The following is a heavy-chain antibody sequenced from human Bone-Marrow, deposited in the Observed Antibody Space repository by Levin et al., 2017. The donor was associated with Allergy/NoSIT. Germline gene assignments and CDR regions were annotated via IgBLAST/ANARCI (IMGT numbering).Heavy chain of an antibody. CDR3: AAPRYYDILTGYQTHYYYYYYGMDV. D-gene: IGHD3-9*01. CDR1: GFTFTSSA. CDR2: IVVGSGNT. J-gene: IGHJ6*02. Sequence: SVKVSCKASGFTFTSSAVQWVRQARGQRLEWIGWIVVGSGNTNYAQKFQERVTITRDMSTSTAYMELSSLRSEDTAVYYCAAPRYYDILTGYQTHYYYYYYGMDVWGQGTTVTVSS. V-gene: IGHV1-58*01.